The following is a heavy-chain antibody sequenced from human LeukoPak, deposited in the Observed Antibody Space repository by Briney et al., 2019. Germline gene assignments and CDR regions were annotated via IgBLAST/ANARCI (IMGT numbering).Heavy chain of an antibody. Sequence: SETLSLTCTVSGGSISNYYWNWIRQSPGKGLEWIGYILSSGSTHHNPSLTSRISLSVDTSKNQFSLKLSSVTAADTAVYFCGSSHSSSWYDFWGQGTLVTVSS. CDR1: GGSISNYY. V-gene: IGHV4-4*09. D-gene: IGHD6-13*01. CDR3: GSSHSSSWYDF. CDR2: ILSSGST. J-gene: IGHJ4*02.